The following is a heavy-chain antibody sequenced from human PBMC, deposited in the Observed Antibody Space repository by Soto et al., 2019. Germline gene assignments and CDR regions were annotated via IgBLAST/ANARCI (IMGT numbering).Heavy chain of an antibody. CDR3: ARGRGRDGYNFLDY. CDR1: GFTFSSYA. D-gene: IGHD5-12*01. V-gene: IGHV3-30-3*01. J-gene: IGHJ4*02. Sequence: LRLSCAASGFTFSSYAMHWVRQAPGKGLEWVAVISYDGSNKYYADSVKGRFTISRDNSKNTLYLQMNSLRAEDTAVYYCARGRGRDGYNFLDYWGQGTLVTVSS. CDR2: ISYDGSNK.